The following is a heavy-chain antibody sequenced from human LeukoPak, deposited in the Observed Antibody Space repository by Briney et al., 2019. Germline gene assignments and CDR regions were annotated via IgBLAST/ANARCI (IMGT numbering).Heavy chain of an antibody. V-gene: IGHV3-9*03. Sequence: PGRSLRLSRAASGFTFDDYAMHWVRQAPGKGLEWVSGISWNSGSIGYADSVKGRFTISRDNAKNSLYLQMNSLRAEDMALYYCAKGNYDILTGPMDVWGKGTTVTVSS. D-gene: IGHD3-9*01. CDR1: GFTFDDYA. CDR2: ISWNSGSI. CDR3: AKGNYDILTGPMDV. J-gene: IGHJ6*03.